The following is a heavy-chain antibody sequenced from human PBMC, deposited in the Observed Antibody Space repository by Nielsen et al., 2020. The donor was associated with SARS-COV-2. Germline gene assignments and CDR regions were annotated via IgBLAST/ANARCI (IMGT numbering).Heavy chain of an antibody. D-gene: IGHD1-26*01. CDR2: IWYDGSNK. CDR1: GFTFSSYA. V-gene: IGHV3-33*08. Sequence: GESLKISCAASGFTFSSYAMSWVRQAPGKGLEWVAVIWYDGSNKYYADSVKGRFTISRDNSKNTLYLQMNSLRAEDTAVYYCARDRSSWGHAFDIWGQGTMVTVSS. J-gene: IGHJ3*02. CDR3: ARDRSSWGHAFDI.